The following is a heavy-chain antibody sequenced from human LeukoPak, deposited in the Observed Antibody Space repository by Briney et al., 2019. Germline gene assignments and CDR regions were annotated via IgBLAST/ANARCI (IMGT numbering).Heavy chain of an antibody. CDR2: MSSSSNYM. V-gene: IGHV3-21*01. J-gene: IGHJ4*02. D-gene: IGHD6-19*01. CDR3: ARGEAFIAVAGPVGH. CDR1: GLTFSRYS. Sequence: WGSLRLSCAASGLTFSRYSMTWVRQAPGKGLEWVSSMSSSSNYMYYADSVRGRFTISRDSAKDSVYLQLNSLRAEDTAVYYCARGEAFIAVAGPVGHWGQGTLVTVSS.